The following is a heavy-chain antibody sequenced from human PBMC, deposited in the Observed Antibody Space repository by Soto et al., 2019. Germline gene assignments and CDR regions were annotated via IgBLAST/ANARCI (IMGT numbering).Heavy chain of an antibody. Sequence: QVQLVESGGGVVQPGTSLRLSCAASGFTFSTYAMHWVRQAPGKGLEWVATVSYDGRNNFYAGSVKGRFTISRDNSENTLFLHMNSLRPEDTSVYYCVKDRFCSGYSCVYYFDYWGQGTLVIVSS. J-gene: IGHJ4*02. D-gene: IGHD3-3*01. CDR1: GFTFSTYA. CDR3: VKDRFCSGYSCVYYFDY. CDR2: VSYDGRNN. V-gene: IGHV3-30-3*01.